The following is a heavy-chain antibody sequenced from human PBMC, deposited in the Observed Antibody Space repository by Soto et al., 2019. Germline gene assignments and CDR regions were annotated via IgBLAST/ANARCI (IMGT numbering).Heavy chain of an antibody. D-gene: IGHD1-1*01. CDR2: TSGRGGSI. J-gene: IGHJ6*02. CDR3: VKGYWKGDV. Sequence: EVQLLESGGGLVQPGGSLRLSCAASGFTFSTYAMNWVRQDQGNGLEWVSGTSGRGGSIHYADSVKGRFTISRDNSKTTLYLQMNSLRDEDTAVYHCVKGYWKGDVWGQGTTVTVSS. CDR1: GFTFSTYA. V-gene: IGHV3-23*01.